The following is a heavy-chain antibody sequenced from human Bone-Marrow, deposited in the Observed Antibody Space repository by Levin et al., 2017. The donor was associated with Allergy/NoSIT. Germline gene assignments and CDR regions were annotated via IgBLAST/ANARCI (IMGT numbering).Heavy chain of an antibody. V-gene: IGHV3-30*18. D-gene: IGHD3/OR15-3a*01. CDR3: AKRTDSGPSVYYYGLDV. CDR1: GFTFDNFG. Sequence: HGESLKISCTTSGFTFDNFGMHWVRQTPGKRLQWVAVISYDGRNTYYADSVRGRFTISRDNSKNTLYLRMNGLRAEDTAVYYCAKRTDSGPSVYYYGLDVWGQGTTVIVSS. J-gene: IGHJ6*02. CDR2: ISYDGRNT.